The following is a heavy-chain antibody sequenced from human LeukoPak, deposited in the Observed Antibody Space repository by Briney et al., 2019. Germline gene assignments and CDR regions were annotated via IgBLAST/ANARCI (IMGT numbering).Heavy chain of an antibody. CDR3: VRSIRGSYQEAY. D-gene: IGHD1-26*01. CDR1: GFTFTSYD. Sequence: GASVKVSCRASGFTFTSYDINWVRQSTGQGLEWMGWMNPISGHTGYAQKFQGRVTMTRDTSLGTAYMELSSLSSADTGLYFCVRSIRGSYQEAYWGQGTLVTVSS. V-gene: IGHV1-8*01. J-gene: IGHJ4*02. CDR2: MNPISGHT.